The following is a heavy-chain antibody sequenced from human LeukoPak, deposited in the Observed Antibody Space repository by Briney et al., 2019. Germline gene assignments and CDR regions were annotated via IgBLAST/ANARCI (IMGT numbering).Heavy chain of an antibody. CDR2: INWNGGST. V-gene: IGHV3-20*04. Sequence: GGSLRLSCAASGFTFDDYGMSWVRQAPGKGLEWVSGINWNGGSTGYADSVKGRFTISRDNAKNSLYLQMNSLRAEDTALYYCARVGSSSRYYYYYYMDVWGKGTTVTVSS. CDR3: ARVGSSSRYYYYYYMDV. D-gene: IGHD6-6*01. CDR1: GFTFDDYG. J-gene: IGHJ6*03.